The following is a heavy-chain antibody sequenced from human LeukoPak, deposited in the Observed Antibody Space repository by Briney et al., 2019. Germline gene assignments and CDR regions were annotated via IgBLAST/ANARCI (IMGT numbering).Heavy chain of an antibody. Sequence: SETLSLTCSVSGDSISSYSWSWIRQSPGKGLEWIGHIYYSGSANYMPSLKSRVTILVDTSKNQFSLKVTSVTAADTAVYYCARGGSSSWYFDLWGRGTLVTVSS. V-gene: IGHV4-59*01. J-gene: IGHJ2*01. CDR1: GDSISSYS. CDR3: ARGGSSSWYFDL. D-gene: IGHD1-26*01. CDR2: IYYSGSA.